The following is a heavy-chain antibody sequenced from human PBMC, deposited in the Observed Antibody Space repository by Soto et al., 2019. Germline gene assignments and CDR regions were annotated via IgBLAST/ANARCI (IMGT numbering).Heavy chain of an antibody. V-gene: IGHV3-23*01. CDR2: VSASGLNT. CDR1: GFTFSDYY. J-gene: IGHJ6*02. D-gene: IGHD2-21*01. Sequence: PGGSLRLSCAASGFTFSDYYMSWIRQAPGKGLEWVSGVSASGLNTDYADPVKGRFYISRDNSKNTVSLHMNSLRAEDTAVYYCASDWRLLGLAFCGQGSSVPVSS. CDR3: ASDWRLLGLAF.